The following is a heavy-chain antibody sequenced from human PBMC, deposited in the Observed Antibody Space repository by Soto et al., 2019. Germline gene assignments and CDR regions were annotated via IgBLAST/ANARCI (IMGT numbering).Heavy chain of an antibody. J-gene: IGHJ4*02. Sequence: QVQLQESGPGLVKPSQTLSLNCTVSGGSISSGGYYWSWIRQHPGKGLEWIGYIYYSGSTYYNPSLKSRVTISVDTSKNQCSLKLSSVTAADTAVYYCANIYCSGGSCYLDYWGQGTLVTVSS. CDR2: IYYSGST. CDR1: GGSISSGGYY. CDR3: ANIYCSGGSCYLDY. D-gene: IGHD2-15*01. V-gene: IGHV4-31*03.